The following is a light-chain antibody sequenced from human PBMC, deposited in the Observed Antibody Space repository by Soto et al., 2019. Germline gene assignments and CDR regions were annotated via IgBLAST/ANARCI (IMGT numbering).Light chain of an antibody. Sequence: DSQMTQSPSSLSASVGDRVTITCRASQRIGAYLNWFQQKPGKDPKLLIYGVSSLQSGVPSTFSGNCSVTDFTLTLSSMHPEEFATYYCLQSYGSHPYTFGQGPKLEI. J-gene: IGKJ2*01. CDR2: GVS. V-gene: IGKV1-39*01. CDR3: LQSYGSHPYT. CDR1: QRIGAY.